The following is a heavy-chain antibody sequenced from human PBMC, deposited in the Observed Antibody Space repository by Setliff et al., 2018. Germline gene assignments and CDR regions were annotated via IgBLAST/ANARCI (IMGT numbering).Heavy chain of an antibody. CDR3: ASRSSGYYPPGYY. CDR2: INHSGST. Sequence: ETLSLTCAVYGGSFSGYYWSWIRQPPGKGLEWIGEINHSGSTNYNPSLKSRVTISVDTSKNQFSLKLSSVTAADTAVYYCASRSSGYYPPGYYWGQGTLVTVSS. CDR1: GGSFSGYY. D-gene: IGHD3-22*01. J-gene: IGHJ4*02. V-gene: IGHV4-34*01.